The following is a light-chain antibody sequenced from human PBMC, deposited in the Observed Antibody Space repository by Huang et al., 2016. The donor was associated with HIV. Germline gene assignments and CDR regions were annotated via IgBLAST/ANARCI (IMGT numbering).Light chain of an antibody. CDR2: GAS. CDR3: HQYYRSPWT. CDR1: QTVLYSSNNKKY. J-gene: IGKJ1*01. Sequence: DIVMTQSPDSLAVSLGERATINCKSSQTVLYSSNNKKYLAWYKQKPGQPTKRVIYGASNRESGVPDRFSGSGSGTDFTLTISSLQAADVAVYYCHQYYRSPWTFGQGTKVEIK. V-gene: IGKV4-1*01.